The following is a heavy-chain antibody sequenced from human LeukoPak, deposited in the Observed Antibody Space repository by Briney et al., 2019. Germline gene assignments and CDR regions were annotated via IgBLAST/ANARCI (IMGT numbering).Heavy chain of an antibody. CDR3: AAHRGGRGYSYGLDY. D-gene: IGHD5-18*01. Sequence: ASVKFSCKACGYTFAGYYMHWVRQGPGQGLEWMGWINPNSGGTNYAQKFQGRVTMTRDTSISTAYMELSRLRSDDTAVYYCAAHRGGRGYSYGLDYWGQGTLVTVSS. CDR1: GYTFAGYY. CDR2: INPNSGGT. J-gene: IGHJ4*02. V-gene: IGHV1-2*02.